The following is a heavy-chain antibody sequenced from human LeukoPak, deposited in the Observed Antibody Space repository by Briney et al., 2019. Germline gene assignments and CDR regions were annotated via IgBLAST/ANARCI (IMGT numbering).Heavy chain of an antibody. J-gene: IGHJ6*02. Sequence: PGGSLRLSCAASGFTFSSYAMSWVRQAPGKGLEWVSAISGSGGSTYYADSVKGRFTISRDNSKNTLYLQMNSLRAEDTAVYYCAKGQGPGGGTVYYYYYGMDVWGQGTTVTVSS. D-gene: IGHD2-15*01. V-gene: IGHV3-23*01. CDR1: GFTFSSYA. CDR2: ISGSGGST. CDR3: AKGQGPGGGTVYYYYYGMDV.